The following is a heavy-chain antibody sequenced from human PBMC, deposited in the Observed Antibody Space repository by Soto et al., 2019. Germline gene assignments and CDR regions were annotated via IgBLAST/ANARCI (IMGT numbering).Heavy chain of an antibody. J-gene: IGHJ6*02. CDR3: TRGYRGYDYYYYYGMAV. Sequence: GGSLRLSCAASGFTFSGSAMHWVRQASGKGLEWVGRIRSKANSYATAYAASVKGRFTISRDDSKNTAYLQMNSLKTEDTAVYYCTRGYRGYDYYYYYGMAVWGQGTTVTVSS. V-gene: IGHV3-73*01. D-gene: IGHD5-12*01. CDR1: GFTFSGSA. CDR2: IRSKANSYAT.